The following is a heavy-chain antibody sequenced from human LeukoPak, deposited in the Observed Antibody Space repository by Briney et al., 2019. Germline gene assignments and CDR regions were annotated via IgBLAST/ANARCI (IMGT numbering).Heavy chain of an antibody. V-gene: IGHV3-21*01. CDR3: ARVAVSGPTGWFDS. J-gene: IGHJ5*01. CDR1: GFALKSYS. Sequence: PGGSLRLSCAGSGFALKSYSLTWVRQAPGRGLEWVSSISSTSAYIHYADSVKGRFTISRDNVDNVVYLEMNSLGAEDTATYYCARVAVSGPTGWFDSWGQGTLVIVSS. CDR2: ISSTSAYI. D-gene: IGHD2-8*02.